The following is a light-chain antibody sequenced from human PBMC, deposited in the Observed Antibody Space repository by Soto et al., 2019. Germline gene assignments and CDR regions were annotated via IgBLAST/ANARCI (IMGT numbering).Light chain of an antibody. J-gene: IGKJ1*01. V-gene: IGKV3-11*01. CDR2: DAS. Sequence: EIVLTQSPATLSLSPGERATLSCRASQSVSSYLAWYQQKPGQAPRLLLYDASNRATGIPARFSGSGSGTDLPLTMNSLEPGDFAVYFCQRRRNAPPWTFGQGTKVEIK. CDR3: QRRRNAPPWT. CDR1: QSVSSY.